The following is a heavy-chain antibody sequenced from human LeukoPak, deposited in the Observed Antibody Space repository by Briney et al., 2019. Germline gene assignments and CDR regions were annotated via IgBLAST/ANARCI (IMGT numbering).Heavy chain of an antibody. CDR2: ISAYNGNT. V-gene: IGHV1-18*01. CDR3: ARASVPDIVVVPAAISGYYYYGMDV. J-gene: IGHJ6*02. CDR1: GYTFTSYG. D-gene: IGHD2-2*02. Sequence: ASVKVSCKASGYTFTSYGISWVRQASGQGLEWMGWISAYNGNTNYAQKLQGRVTMTTDTSTSTAYMELRSLRSDDTAVYYCARASVPDIVVVPAAISGYYYYGMDVWGQGTTVTVSS.